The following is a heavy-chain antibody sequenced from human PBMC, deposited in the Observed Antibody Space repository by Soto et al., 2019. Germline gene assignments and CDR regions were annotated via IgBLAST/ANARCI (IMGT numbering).Heavy chain of an antibody. CDR3: AKEPTGTINWFDP. V-gene: IGHV3-23*01. J-gene: IGHJ5*02. Sequence: LCFAAYRFAFVSRAVSGSLQPPGKGLEWVSAISGSGGSTYYADSVKGRFTISGDNSKNTLYLQMNSLRAEDTAVYYCAKEPTGTINWFDPWGQGPRVNVS. CDR1: RFAFVSRA. CDR2: ISGSGGST. D-gene: IGHD1-7*01.